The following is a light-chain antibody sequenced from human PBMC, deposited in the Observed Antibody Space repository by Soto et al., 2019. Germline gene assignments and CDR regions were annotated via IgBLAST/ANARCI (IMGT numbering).Light chain of an antibody. Sequence: QSVLTQPPSASGFPGQSVTISCIGTSSDIGGYNYVSWYQQHPGKAPKLMIYDVYDRPLGVSNRFSGSKSGNTASLTISVVLDEDEADYYCSSYTDNRSYVFGAGTKVTVL. CDR3: SSYTDNRSYV. V-gene: IGLV2-14*03. CDR1: SSDIGGYNY. CDR2: DVY. J-gene: IGLJ1*01.